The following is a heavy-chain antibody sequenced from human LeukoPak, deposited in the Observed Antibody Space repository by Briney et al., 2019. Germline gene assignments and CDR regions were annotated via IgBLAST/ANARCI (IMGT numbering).Heavy chain of an antibody. Sequence: PSETLSLTCTVSGGSISSSSYYWGWIRQPPGKGLEWIGSIYYSGSTYYNPSLKSRVTISVGTSKNQFSLKLSSVTAADTAVYYCARGGRGYSYGHLDYWGQGTLVTVSS. CDR2: IYYSGST. J-gene: IGHJ4*02. D-gene: IGHD5-18*01. V-gene: IGHV4-39*07. CDR1: GGSISSSSYY. CDR3: ARGGRGYSYGHLDY.